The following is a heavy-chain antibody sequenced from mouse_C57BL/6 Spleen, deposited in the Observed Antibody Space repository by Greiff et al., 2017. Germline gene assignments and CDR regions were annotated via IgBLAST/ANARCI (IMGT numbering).Heavy chain of an antibody. V-gene: IGHV14-4*01. Sequence: EVQLQQSGAELVRPGASVKLSCTASGFNIKDDYMHWVKQRPEQGLEWIGWIDPENGDTEYASKFQGKATITADTSSNTAYLQLSSLTSEDTAVYYCTTSTMVTTRAWFAYWGQGTLVTVSA. D-gene: IGHD2-2*01. CDR3: TTSTMVTTRAWFAY. CDR2: IDPENGDT. J-gene: IGHJ3*01. CDR1: GFNIKDDY.